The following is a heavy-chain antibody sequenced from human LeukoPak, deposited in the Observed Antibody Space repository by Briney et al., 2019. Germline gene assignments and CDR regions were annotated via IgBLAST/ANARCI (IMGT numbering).Heavy chain of an antibody. CDR2: IYYSGST. V-gene: IGHV4-59*01. CDR1: GGSISSYY. CDR3: AREVPCSSTSCYAMGWFDP. Sequence: PSETLSLTCTVSGGSISSYYWSWIRQPPGKGLEWIGYIYYSGSTNYNPSLKSRVTISVDTSKNQFSLKLSSVTAADTAVCYCAREVPCSSTSCYAMGWFDPWGQGTLVTVSS. J-gene: IGHJ5*02. D-gene: IGHD2-2*01.